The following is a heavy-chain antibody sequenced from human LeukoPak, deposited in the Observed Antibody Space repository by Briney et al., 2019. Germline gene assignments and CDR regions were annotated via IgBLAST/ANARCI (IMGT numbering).Heavy chain of an antibody. CDR1: GFTVSSNY. CDR3: ARSRVEDSSGYYYEYYFDY. CDR2: IYSGGST. Sequence: GGSLRLSCAASGFTVSSNYMNWVRQAPGKGLEWVSVIYSGGSTYYADSVKGRFTISRDNSKNTLYLQMNSLRAEDTAVYYCARSRVEDSSGYYYEYYFDYWGQGTLVTVSS. V-gene: IGHV3-66*02. D-gene: IGHD3-22*01. J-gene: IGHJ4*02.